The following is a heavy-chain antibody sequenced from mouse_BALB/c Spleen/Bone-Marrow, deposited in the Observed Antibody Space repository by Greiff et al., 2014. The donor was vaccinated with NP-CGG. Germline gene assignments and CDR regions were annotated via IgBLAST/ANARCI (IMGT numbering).Heavy chain of an antibody. D-gene: IGHD2-2*01. CDR2: ISSGGSYT. V-gene: IGHV5-6-4*01. J-gene: IGHJ4*01. Sequence: LVESGGGLVKPGGSLKLSCAASGFTFSSYAMSWVRQTPEKRLEWVATISSGGSYTYYPDSVKGRFTISRDNAKNTLYLQMSSLKSEDTAMYYCTKIYYGYDGGYYYAMDYWGQGTSVTVSS. CDR3: TKIYYGYDGGYYYAMDY. CDR1: GFTFSSYA.